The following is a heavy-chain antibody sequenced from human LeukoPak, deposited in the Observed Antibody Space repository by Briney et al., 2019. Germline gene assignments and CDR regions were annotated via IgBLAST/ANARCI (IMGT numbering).Heavy chain of an antibody. D-gene: IGHD1-1*01. V-gene: IGHV3-23*01. CDR1: GFTFTTCA. Sequence: GGSLRLSCAASGFTFTTCAMRWVGQAAGRGLNGVSGISGSGTSTYYADSVKGRFTISRDNSKNTLYLQMNSLRAEDTAVYYCAKPSWNPESDWIDPWGQGTLVIVSS. CDR3: AKPSWNPESDWIDP. J-gene: IGHJ5*02. CDR2: ISGSGTST.